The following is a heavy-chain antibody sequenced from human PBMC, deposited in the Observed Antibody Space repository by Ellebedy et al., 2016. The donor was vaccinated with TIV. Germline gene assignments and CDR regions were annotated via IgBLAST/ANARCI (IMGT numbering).Heavy chain of an antibody. CDR2: IYNGDGA. CDR3: AKDQADYYDHSGYYEDDAFDM. Sequence: GESLKISCAASGFTVNSNYMSWVRQAPGKGLEWVSVIYNGDGAYYADSVKGRFTISRDKSKNALYLQMNSLRAEDTAVYYCAKDQADYYDHSGYYEDDAFDMWGQGTMVTVSS. CDR1: GFTVNSNY. D-gene: IGHD3-22*01. J-gene: IGHJ3*02. V-gene: IGHV3-53*01.